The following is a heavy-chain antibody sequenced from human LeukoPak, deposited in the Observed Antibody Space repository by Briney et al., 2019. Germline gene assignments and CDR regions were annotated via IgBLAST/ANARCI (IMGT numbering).Heavy chain of an antibody. Sequence: SETLSLTCTISGGSISRHYWGWIRQSPGKGLEWIGYVFYTGSTKYNPSLKSRVTITQDSPKNQFSLKLSSVTAADTAVYYCARDPGGARGFSYAYDYYYHVDVWGKGTPVTVSS. V-gene: IGHV4-59*11. CDR2: VFYTGST. J-gene: IGHJ6*03. D-gene: IGHD5-18*01. CDR1: GGSISRHY. CDR3: ARDPGGARGFSYAYDYYYHVDV.